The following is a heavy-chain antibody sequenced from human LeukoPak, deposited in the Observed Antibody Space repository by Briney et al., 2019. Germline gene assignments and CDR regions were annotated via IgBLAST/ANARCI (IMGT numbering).Heavy chain of an antibody. J-gene: IGHJ4*02. Sequence: GGSLRLSCATSGFTFSSYAMSWVRKAPGKGLEWVSAISGSGGSTYYADSVKGRFTISRDNSKNTLYLQMSSLRAEDTAVYYCAKEVIVGVSFDYWGQGTLVTVSS. CDR3: AKEVIVGVSFDY. CDR2: ISGSGGST. V-gene: IGHV3-23*01. CDR1: GFTFSSYA. D-gene: IGHD1-26*01.